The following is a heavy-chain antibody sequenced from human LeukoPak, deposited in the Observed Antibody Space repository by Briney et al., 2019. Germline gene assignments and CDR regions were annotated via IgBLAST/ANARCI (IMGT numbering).Heavy chain of an antibody. D-gene: IGHD3-22*01. CDR2: IYSGGST. J-gene: IGHJ4*02. CDR3: ARGITMIPLGW. Sequence: PGGSLRLSCAASGFTVSSNYMSWVRQAPGKGLEWVSVIYSGGSTYYAGSVKGRFTISRDNSKNTLYLQMNSLRAEDTAVYYCARGITMIPLGWWGQGTLVTVSS. V-gene: IGHV3-53*01. CDR1: GFTVSSNY.